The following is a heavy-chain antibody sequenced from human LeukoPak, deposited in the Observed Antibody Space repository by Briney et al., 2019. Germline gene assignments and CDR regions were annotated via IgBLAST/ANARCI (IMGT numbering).Heavy chain of an antibody. V-gene: IGHV3-30*18. CDR1: GFTFSSYG. J-gene: IGHJ3*02. D-gene: IGHD6-13*01. Sequence: PGGSLRLSCAASGFTFSSYGMHWVRQAPGKGLEWVAVISYDGSNKYYADSVKGRFTISRDNSKNTLYLQMNSLRAEDTAVYYCAKAPPRGGSSSQDDAFDIWGQGTMVTVSS. CDR2: ISYDGSNK. CDR3: AKAPPRGGSSSQDDAFDI.